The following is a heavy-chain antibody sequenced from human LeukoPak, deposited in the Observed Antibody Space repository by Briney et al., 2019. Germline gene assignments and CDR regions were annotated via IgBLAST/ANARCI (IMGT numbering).Heavy chain of an antibody. D-gene: IGHD3-3*01. CDR3: ARAVRIRFLEWLPYYYYYMDV. V-gene: IGHV1-8*01. CDR2: RNPNSGNT. CDR1: GYTFTSYD. Sequence: ASVKVSCKASGYTFTSYDINWVRQATGQGLEWMGWRNPNSGNTGYAQKFQGRVTMTRNTSISTAYMELSSLRSEDTAVYYCARAVRIRFLEWLPYYYYYMDVWGKGTTVTVSS. J-gene: IGHJ6*03.